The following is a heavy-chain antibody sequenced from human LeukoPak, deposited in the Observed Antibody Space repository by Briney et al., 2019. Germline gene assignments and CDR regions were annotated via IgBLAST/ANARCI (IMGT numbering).Heavy chain of an antibody. V-gene: IGHV3-33*06. CDR2: IWYDGSNK. J-gene: IGHJ4*02. CDR3: AKDRETYYYDSSGLDY. D-gene: IGHD3-22*01. CDR1: GFTFSSYG. Sequence: PGRSLRLSCAASGFTFSSYGMHWVRQAPGKGLEWVAVIWYDGSNKYYADSVKGRFTISRDNSKNTLYLQMNSLRAEDTVVYYCAKDRETYYYDSSGLDYWGQGTLVTVSS.